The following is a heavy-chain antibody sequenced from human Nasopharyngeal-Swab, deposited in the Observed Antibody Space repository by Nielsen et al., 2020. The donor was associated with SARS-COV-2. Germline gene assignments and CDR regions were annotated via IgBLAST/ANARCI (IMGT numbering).Heavy chain of an antibody. CDR3: ARSGSYGGAFDI. CDR1: GSSLSTSGMC. D-gene: IGHD4-17*01. J-gene: IGHJ3*02. CDR2: IDWDDDK. Sequence: SGPTLVKPTQTLTLTCTFSGSSLSTSGMCVSWIRQPPGKALEWLARIDWDDDKYYSTSLKTRPTISKDTSKNQVVLTMTNMDPVDTATYYCARSGSYGGAFDIWGQGTMVTVSS. V-gene: IGHV2-70*11.